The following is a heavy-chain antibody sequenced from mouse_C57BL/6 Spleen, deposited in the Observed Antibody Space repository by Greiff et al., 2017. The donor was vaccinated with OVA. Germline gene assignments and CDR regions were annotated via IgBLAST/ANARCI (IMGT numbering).Heavy chain of an antibody. D-gene: IGHD4-1*01. CDR1: GYTFTSYW. Sequence: QVQLQPGAELVKPGASVKLSCKASGYTFTSYWMHWVKQRPGRGLEWIGRIDPNSGGTKYNEKFKSKATLTVDKPSSTAYMQLSSLTSEDSAVYDCARAWDEAMDYWGQGTSVTVSS. J-gene: IGHJ4*01. V-gene: IGHV1-72*01. CDR2: IDPNSGGT. CDR3: ARAWDEAMDY.